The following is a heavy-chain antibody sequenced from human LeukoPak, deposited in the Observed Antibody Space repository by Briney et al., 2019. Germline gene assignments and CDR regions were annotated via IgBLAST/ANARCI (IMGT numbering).Heavy chain of an antibody. D-gene: IGHD3-10*01. Sequence: PGGSLRLSCAASGLTFSRHWMNWVRQAPGKGLMWVSRISPDGSTTAYADSVKGRFTISRGNAKNTLYLQMNSLRAEDTAVYYCANLWPARGEGDYWGQGTLVTVSS. CDR1: GLTFSRHW. CDR3: ANLWPARGEGDY. V-gene: IGHV3-74*01. J-gene: IGHJ4*02. CDR2: ISPDGSTT.